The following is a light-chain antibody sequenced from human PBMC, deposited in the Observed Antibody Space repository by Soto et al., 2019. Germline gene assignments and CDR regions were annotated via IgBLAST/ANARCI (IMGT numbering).Light chain of an antibody. V-gene: IGKV3-15*01. CDR1: QSVNSN. CDR3: QQYASWPLT. Sequence: ETLMTQSPATLSVPPGGRSTLSCSASQSVNSNLAWYHQESGQPPRLLVFGASTRATGVPARFSGSGSGTEFTLTISGLQSEDFAVYFCQQYASWPLTFGGGTKVDIK. CDR2: GAS. J-gene: IGKJ4*01.